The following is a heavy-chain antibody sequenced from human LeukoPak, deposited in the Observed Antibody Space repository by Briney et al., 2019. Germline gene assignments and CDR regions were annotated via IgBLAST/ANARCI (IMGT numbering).Heavy chain of an antibody. D-gene: IGHD5-18*01. CDR3: AKEARAYSYATD. Sequence: GGSLRLSCAASGFTLSSYAMSWVRQAPGKGLEWVSAISDSGGSTYYLGSVKGRFTISRDNSKNTVYLQMNSLAAEDTAVYYCAKEARAYSYATDWGQGTLVTVSS. CDR1: GFTLSSYA. J-gene: IGHJ4*02. V-gene: IGHV3-23*01. CDR2: ISDSGGST.